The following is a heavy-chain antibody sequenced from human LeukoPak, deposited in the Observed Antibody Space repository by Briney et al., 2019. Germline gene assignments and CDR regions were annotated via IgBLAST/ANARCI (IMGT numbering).Heavy chain of an antibody. CDR1: GGSFSGYY. Sequence: SETLSLTCAVYGGSFSGYYWSWIRQPPGKGLEWIGEINHSGSTNYNPSLKSRVTISVDTSKNQFSLKLSSVTAADAAVYYCARGRGYSYGVYGYWGQGTLVTVSS. CDR2: INHSGST. J-gene: IGHJ4*02. CDR3: ARGRGYSYGVYGY. V-gene: IGHV4-34*01. D-gene: IGHD5-18*01.